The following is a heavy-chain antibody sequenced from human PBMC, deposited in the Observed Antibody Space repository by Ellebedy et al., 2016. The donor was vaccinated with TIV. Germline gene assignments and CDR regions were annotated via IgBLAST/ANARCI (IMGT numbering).Heavy chain of an antibody. CDR3: AKALDYGDGHGMNV. J-gene: IGHJ6*02. V-gene: IGHV3-30*18. CDR2: ISYDGSNK. Sequence: GESLKISCAASGFTFSNYGMHWVRQAPGKGLEWVAVISYDGSNKNYADSVKGRFTISRDNSKNTLDLQMNSLRAEDTAVYYCAKALDYGDGHGMNVWGQGTTVTVSS. CDR1: GFTFSNYG. D-gene: IGHD4-17*01.